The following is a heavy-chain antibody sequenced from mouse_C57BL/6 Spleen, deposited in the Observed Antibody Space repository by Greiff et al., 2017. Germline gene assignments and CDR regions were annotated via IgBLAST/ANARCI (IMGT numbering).Heavy chain of an antibody. CDR1: GFSFNTYA. V-gene: IGHV10-1*01. CDR3: VRQDYGSTFDY. D-gene: IGHD1-1*01. J-gene: IGHJ2*01. Sequence: EVQLVESGGGLVQPKVSLKLSCAASGFSFNTYAMNWVRQAPGKGLEWVARIRSKSNNYATYYADSVKDRFTISRDDSESMLYLQMNNLKTEDTAMYYCVRQDYGSTFDYWGQGTTLTVSS. CDR2: IRSKSNNYAT.